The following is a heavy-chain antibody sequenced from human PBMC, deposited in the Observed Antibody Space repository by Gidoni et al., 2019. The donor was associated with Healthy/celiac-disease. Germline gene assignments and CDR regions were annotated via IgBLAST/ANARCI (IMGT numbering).Heavy chain of an antibody. D-gene: IGHD2-2*01. J-gene: IGHJ6*02. CDR2: ISSSSSYI. Sequence: EVQLVEYGGGLVKPGGSLRLSCAASGFTFSSYSMNWVRQAPGTGLEWVSSISSSSSYIYYADSVKGRFTISRDNAKNSLYLQMNSVRAEDTAVYYCARTDCISTSCLIYDYYGMDVWGQGTTVTVAS. V-gene: IGHV3-21*01. CDR1: GFTFSSYS. CDR3: ARTDCISTSCLIYDYYGMDV.